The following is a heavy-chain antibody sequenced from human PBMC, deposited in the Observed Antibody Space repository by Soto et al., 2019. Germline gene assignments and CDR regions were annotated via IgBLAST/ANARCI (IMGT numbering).Heavy chain of an antibody. CDR1: GFTFSSYW. D-gene: IGHD3-3*01. CDR2: IKQDGSEK. V-gene: IGHV3-7*01. Sequence: GGSLRLSCAASGFTFSSYWMSWVRQAPGKGLEWVANIKQDGSEKYYVDSVKGRFTISRDNAKNSLYLQMNSLRAEDTAVYYCARATTGDYDFWSGYPYYYYYGMDVWGQGTTVTVSS. CDR3: ARATTGDYDFWSGYPYYYYYGMDV. J-gene: IGHJ6*02.